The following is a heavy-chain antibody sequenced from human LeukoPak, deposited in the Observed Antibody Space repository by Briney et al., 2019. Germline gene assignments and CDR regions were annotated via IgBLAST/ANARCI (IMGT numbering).Heavy chain of an antibody. CDR3: ARDYCSSTSCYDY. CDR2: IKQDESQK. D-gene: IGHD2-2*01. V-gene: IGHV3-7*01. J-gene: IGHJ4*02. CDR1: GFTFNNYW. Sequence: GGSLRLSCVASGFTFNNYWMTWVRQAPGKGLEWVANIKQDESQKYYADSVKGRFTISRDNSKNTVYLQMNSLRAEDTALYYCARDYCSSTSCYDYWGQGTMVTVSS.